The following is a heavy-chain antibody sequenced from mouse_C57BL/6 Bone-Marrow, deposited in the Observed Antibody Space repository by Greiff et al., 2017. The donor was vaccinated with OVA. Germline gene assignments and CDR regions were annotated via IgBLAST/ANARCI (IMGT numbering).Heavy chain of an antibody. D-gene: IGHD1-1*01. CDR2: SRNKANDYTT. CDR3: ARDLYGSSMDY. CDR1: GFTFSDFY. J-gene: IGHJ4*01. V-gene: IGHV7-1*01. Sequence: EVTLVASGGGLVQSGRSLRLSCATSGFTFSDFYMEWVRQAPGKGLEWIAASRNKANDYTTEYSASVKGRFIVSRDNSQSILYLQMNALRAEDTAIYYCARDLYGSSMDYWGQGTSVTVSS.